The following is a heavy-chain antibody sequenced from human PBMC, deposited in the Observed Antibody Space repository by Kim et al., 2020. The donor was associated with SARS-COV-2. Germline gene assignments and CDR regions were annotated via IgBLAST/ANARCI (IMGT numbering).Heavy chain of an antibody. V-gene: IGHV3-23*01. D-gene: IGHD5-12*01. Sequence: GGSLRLSCAASGFTFSSYAMSWVRQAPGKGLEWVSAISGSGGSTYYADSVKGRFTISRDNSKNTLYLQMNSLRAEDTAVYYCAKDIGSGYAWGYYGMDVWGQGTTVTVSS. CDR1: GFTFSSYA. CDR3: AKDIGSGYAWGYYGMDV. J-gene: IGHJ6*02. CDR2: ISGSGGST.